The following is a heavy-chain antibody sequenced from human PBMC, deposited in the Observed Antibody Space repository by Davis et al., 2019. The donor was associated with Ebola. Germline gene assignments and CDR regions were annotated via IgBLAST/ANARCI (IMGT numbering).Heavy chain of an antibody. CDR3: ARALYCSGGSCYSPYYYYGMDV. V-gene: IGHV3-21*01. D-gene: IGHD2-15*01. J-gene: IGHJ6*02. CDR2: ISSSSSYT. Sequence: GESLRLSCAASGFTFSSYAMHWVRQAPGKGLEWVSSISSSSSYTNYADSVKGRFTISRDNAKNSLYLQMNSLRAEDTAVYYCARALYCSGGSCYSPYYYYGMDVWGQGTTVTVSS. CDR1: GFTFSSYA.